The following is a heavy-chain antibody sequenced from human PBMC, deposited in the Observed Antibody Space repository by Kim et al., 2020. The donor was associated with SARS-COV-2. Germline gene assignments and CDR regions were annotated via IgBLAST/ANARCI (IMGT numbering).Heavy chain of an antibody. V-gene: IGHV4-4*02. J-gene: IGHJ5*02. D-gene: IGHD3-22*01. CDR1: GGSISSSNW. CDR3: ARETYYYDSSGYYYRGWFDP. Sequence: SETLSLTCAVSGGSISSSNWWSWVRQPPGKGLEWIGEIYHSGSTNYNPSLKSRVTISVDKSKNQFSLKLSSVTAADTAVYYCARETYYYDSSGYYYRGWFDPWGQGTLVTVSS. CDR2: IYHSGST.